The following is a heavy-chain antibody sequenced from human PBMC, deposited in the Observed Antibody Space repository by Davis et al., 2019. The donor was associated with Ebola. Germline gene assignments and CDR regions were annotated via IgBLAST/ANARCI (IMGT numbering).Heavy chain of an antibody. D-gene: IGHD3-3*01. Sequence: GESLKISCAASGFTFSSYAMSWVRQAPGKGLEWVANIKQDGSEKYYVDSVKGRFTISRDNAKNSLYLQMNSLRAEDTAVYYCARDQPYYDFWSGYCDYWGQGTLVTVSS. V-gene: IGHV3-7*01. CDR2: IKQDGSEK. CDR3: ARDQPYYDFWSGYCDY. CDR1: GFTFSSYA. J-gene: IGHJ4*02.